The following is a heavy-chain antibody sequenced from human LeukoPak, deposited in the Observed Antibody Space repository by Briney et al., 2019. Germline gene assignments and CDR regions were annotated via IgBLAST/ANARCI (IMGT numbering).Heavy chain of an antibody. CDR1: GGSFSGYY. CDR3: ALRGLRFSLRGWFDP. Sequence: SETPSLTCAVYGGSFSGYYWSWIRQPPGKGLEWIGEINHSGSTNYNPSLKSRVTISVDTSKNQFSLKLSSVTAADTAVYYCALRGLRFSLRGWFDPWGQGTLVTVSS. CDR2: INHSGST. D-gene: IGHD3-3*01. J-gene: IGHJ5*02. V-gene: IGHV4-34*01.